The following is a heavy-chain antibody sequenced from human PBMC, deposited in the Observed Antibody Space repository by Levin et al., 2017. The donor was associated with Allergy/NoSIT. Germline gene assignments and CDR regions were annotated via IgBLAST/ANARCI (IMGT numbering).Heavy chain of an antibody. CDR2: INPNSGGT. CDR1: GYTFTGYY. Sequence: ASVKVSCKASGYTFTGYYMHWVRQAPGQGLEWMGWINPNSGGTNYAQKFQGRVTMTRDTSISTAYMELSRLRSDDTAVYYCAREWLPFTMVRGEESWFDPWGQGTLVTVSS. V-gene: IGHV1-2*02. J-gene: IGHJ5*02. D-gene: IGHD3-10*01. CDR3: AREWLPFTMVRGEESWFDP.